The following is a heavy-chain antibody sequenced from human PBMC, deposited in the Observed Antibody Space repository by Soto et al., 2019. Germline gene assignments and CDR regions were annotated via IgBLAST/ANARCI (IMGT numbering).Heavy chain of an antibody. CDR2: VYYSGAA. CDR3: ARDHGSYPNT. Sequence: SETLSLTCNVSGGAITSDFWSWIRQPPGKGLGWIGYVYYSGAAEYNPSLKPRVTISIATSKTQFSLRLASATAADTGVYYCARDHGSYPNTWGQGRLVTVSS. J-gene: IGHJ1*01. CDR1: GGAITSDF. V-gene: IGHV4-59*01. D-gene: IGHD3-16*02.